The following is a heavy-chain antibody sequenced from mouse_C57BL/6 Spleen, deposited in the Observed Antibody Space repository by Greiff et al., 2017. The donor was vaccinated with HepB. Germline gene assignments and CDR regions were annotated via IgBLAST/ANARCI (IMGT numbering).Heavy chain of an antibody. CDR3: AKCYDYDYYFDY. D-gene: IGHD2-4*01. J-gene: IGHJ2*01. CDR2: IDPSDSET. V-gene: IGHV1-52*01. Sequence: QVQLQQPGAELVRPGSSVKLSCKASGYTFTSYWMHWVKQRPIQGLEWIGNIDPSDSETHYNQKFKDKATLTVDKSSSTAYMQLSSLTSEDSAVYYCAKCYDYDYYFDYWGQGTTLTVSS. CDR1: GYTFTSYW.